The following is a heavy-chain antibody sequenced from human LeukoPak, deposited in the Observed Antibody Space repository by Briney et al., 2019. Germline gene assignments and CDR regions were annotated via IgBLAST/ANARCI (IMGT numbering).Heavy chain of an antibody. CDR2: IDASGGFA. CDR3: AKYGVSDAGGYLGIPYFDY. V-gene: IGHV3-23*01. Sequence: GGSLRLSCAASGFAFSSYAMSWVRQAPGKGLEWVSSIDASGGFAYYADDSVKGRFTISRDNSKNTLSLQMNSLRAEDAAVYYCAKYGVSDAGGYLGIPYFDYWGQGTLVTVSS. J-gene: IGHJ4*02. CDR1: GFAFSSYA. D-gene: IGHD3-22*01.